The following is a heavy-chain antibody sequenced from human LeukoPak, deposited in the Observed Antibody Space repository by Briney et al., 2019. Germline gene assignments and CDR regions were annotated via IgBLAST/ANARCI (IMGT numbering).Heavy chain of an antibody. D-gene: IGHD2-21*02. CDR2: ISWNSGSI. CDR1: GFTFDDYA. CDR3: AKACGGDCSGHAFDI. J-gene: IGHJ3*02. Sequence: PGGSLRLSCAASGFTFDDYAMHWVRQAPGKGLGWVSGISWNSGSIGYADSVKGRFTISRDNAKNSLYLQMNSLRAEDMALYYCAKACGGDCSGHAFDIWGQGTMVTVSS. V-gene: IGHV3-9*03.